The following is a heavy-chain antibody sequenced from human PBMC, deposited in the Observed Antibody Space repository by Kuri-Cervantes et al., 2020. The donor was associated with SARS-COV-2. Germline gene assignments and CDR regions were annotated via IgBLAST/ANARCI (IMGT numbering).Heavy chain of an antibody. D-gene: IGHD6-19*01. J-gene: IGHJ4*02. Sequence: GGSLRLSCAASGFTFSSYGMHWVRQAPGKGLGWVAVIWYDGSNKYYADSVKGRFTISRDNSKNTLYLQMNSLRAEDTAVYYCARESSGPFDYWGQGTLVTVSS. V-gene: IGHV3-33*01. CDR2: IWYDGSNK. CDR1: GFTFSSYG. CDR3: ARESSGPFDY.